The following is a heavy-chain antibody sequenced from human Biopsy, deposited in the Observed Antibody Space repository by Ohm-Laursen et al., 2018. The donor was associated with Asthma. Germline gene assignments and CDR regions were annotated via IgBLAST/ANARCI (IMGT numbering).Heavy chain of an antibody. CDR1: GGSISSFY. V-gene: IGHV4-59*01. Sequence: SETLSLTCSVYGGSISSFYWSWIRQSPEKGLEWMGYVYWTGSTNYNPSLKSRITMSVDTSKNRMFLELTSVTAADTTIYYCVRAVRNEQRLALFDYWGQGKPVTVSS. CDR2: VYWTGST. D-gene: IGHD6-25*01. CDR3: VRAVRNEQRLALFDY. J-gene: IGHJ4*02.